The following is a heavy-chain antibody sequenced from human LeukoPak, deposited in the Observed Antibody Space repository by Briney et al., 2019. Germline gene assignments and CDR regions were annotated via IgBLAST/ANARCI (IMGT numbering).Heavy chain of an antibody. D-gene: IGHD6-19*01. CDR2: IWYDGNNK. V-gene: IGHV3-30*02. CDR3: AKVRSGSGWS. Sequence: GGSLRLSCAASGFTFSHYGMHWVRQAPGKGLEWVSLIWYDGNNKYYADSVKGRFTISRDNSKNTLYLQMNSLRAEDTAVYYCAKVRSGSGWSWGQGTLVTVSS. J-gene: IGHJ5*02. CDR1: GFTFSHYG.